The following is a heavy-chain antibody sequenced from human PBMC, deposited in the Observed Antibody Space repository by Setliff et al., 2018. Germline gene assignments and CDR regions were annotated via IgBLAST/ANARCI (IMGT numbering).Heavy chain of an antibody. CDR3: ARDGLGAFSLRSMDV. CDR1: GGSISSYY. J-gene: IGHJ6*03. CDR2: IDYSGST. D-gene: IGHD3-3*02. Sequence: ASETLSLTCTVSGGSISSYYWSWIRQPPGKGLEWIGYIDYSGSTNYNPSLKSRVTISLDTSKNQFSLQLSSVTAADTAVYYCARDGLGAFSLRSMDVWGKGTTVTVS. V-gene: IGHV4-59*01.